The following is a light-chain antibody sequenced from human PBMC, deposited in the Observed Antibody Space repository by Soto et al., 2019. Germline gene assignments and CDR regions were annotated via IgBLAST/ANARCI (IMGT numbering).Light chain of an antibody. J-gene: IGLJ1*01. CDR2: EVT. V-gene: IGLV2-14*01. Sequence: QSVLTQPASVSGSPGQSITISCTGTTNDVGGYNYVSWYQQHPGKAPRLLIFEVTSRPSGASHRFSGSKSGNTASLTISALQAEDEADYFCNSYTSSTSLPYVFGTGTKVTVL. CDR3: NSYTSSTSLPYV. CDR1: TNDVGGYNY.